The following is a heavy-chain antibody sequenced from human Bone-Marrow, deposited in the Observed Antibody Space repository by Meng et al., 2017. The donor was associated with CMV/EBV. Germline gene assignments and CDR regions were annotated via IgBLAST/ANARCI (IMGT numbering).Heavy chain of an antibody. Sequence: SGPTLVKPTQTLTLTCTFSGFSLSTSGMCVSWVRQPPGKALEWLALIDWDDDKYYSTSLKTRLTISKDTSKNQEVLTMTNMDPVDTATYYCARIRSAYYGSGSKIRYYYYGMDVWGQGTTVTVSS. CDR2: IDWDDDK. D-gene: IGHD3-10*01. CDR3: ARIRSAYYGSGSKIRYYYYGMDV. V-gene: IGHV2-70*20. CDR1: GFSLSTSGMC. J-gene: IGHJ6*02.